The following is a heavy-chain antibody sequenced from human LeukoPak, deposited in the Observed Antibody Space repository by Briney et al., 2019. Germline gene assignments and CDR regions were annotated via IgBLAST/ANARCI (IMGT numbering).Heavy chain of an antibody. CDR3: ATTVTTGVDY. CDR1: GASFSVYY. Sequence: SETLSLTCAVYGASFSVYYWSWIRQPPGKGLEWSGEINHSGSTNYTPSLKSRVTISVDTSKNQFSLKLSSVTAADTAVYYCATTVTTGVDYWGQGTLVTVSS. J-gene: IGHJ4*02. D-gene: IGHD4-17*01. CDR2: INHSGST. V-gene: IGHV4-34*01.